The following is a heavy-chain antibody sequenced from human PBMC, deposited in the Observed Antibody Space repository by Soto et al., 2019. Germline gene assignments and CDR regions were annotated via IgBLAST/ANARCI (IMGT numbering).Heavy chain of an antibody. CDR3: AKALGGNFNNWHFDH. Sequence: EVQLLESGGGLVQPGESLRLSCAASGFISGAFAMNWVRLRPGKGLEWVSTISAGDVPFYTGSVKGRFTISRDTSRDTVFLHMNGLRADDTALYYCAKALGGNFNNWHFDHWGRGTLVTVSS. D-gene: IGHD1-1*01. CDR1: GFISGAFA. J-gene: IGHJ4*01. V-gene: IGHV3-23*01. CDR2: ISAGDVP.